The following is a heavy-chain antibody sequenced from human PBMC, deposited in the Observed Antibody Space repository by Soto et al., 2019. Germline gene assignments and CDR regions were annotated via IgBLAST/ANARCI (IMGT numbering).Heavy chain of an antibody. D-gene: IGHD4-17*01. V-gene: IGHV1-3*04. CDR2: INNGNGNS. Sequence: ASVKVSCKASGYTFTRNAMHWVRQAPGQGLEWMGRINNGNGNSNYSQKFQGRVTFNRDTSATTAYMELTGLRPEDTAIYFCARNVDYFEPWGQGTLVNVSP. CDR3: ARNVDYFEP. J-gene: IGHJ5*02. CDR1: GYTFTRNA.